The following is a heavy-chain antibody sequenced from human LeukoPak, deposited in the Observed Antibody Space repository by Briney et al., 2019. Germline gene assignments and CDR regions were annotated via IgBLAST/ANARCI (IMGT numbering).Heavy chain of an antibody. V-gene: IGHV3-30*18. CDR2: ISYDGSNK. D-gene: IGHD3-22*01. J-gene: IGHJ4*02. CDR1: GFTFSSYG. CDR3: AKGRGGYSHAYFDY. Sequence: GGSLRLSCAASGFTFSSYGMHWVRQAPGKGLEWVAVISYDGSNKYYADSVKGRFTISRDNSKNTLYLQMNSLRAEDTAVFYCAKGRGGYSHAYFDYWGQGTLVTVSS.